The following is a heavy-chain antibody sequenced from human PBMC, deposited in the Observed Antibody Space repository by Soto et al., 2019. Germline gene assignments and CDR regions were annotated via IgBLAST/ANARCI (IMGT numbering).Heavy chain of an antibody. Sequence: QVQLQESGPGLVKPSQTLSLTCAVSGASTSSAGYAWTWLRQHPEKGLEWIGHIFYSGSTSYNPSLKSRVTISIDTTKNRFSLKMKSVTAADTAVYYCARDSWEEKASTGALEHWGQGTLVTVPS. J-gene: IGHJ1*01. V-gene: IGHV4-31*11. CDR1: GASTSSAGYA. D-gene: IGHD7-27*01. CDR3: ARDSWEEKASTGALEH. CDR2: IFYSGST.